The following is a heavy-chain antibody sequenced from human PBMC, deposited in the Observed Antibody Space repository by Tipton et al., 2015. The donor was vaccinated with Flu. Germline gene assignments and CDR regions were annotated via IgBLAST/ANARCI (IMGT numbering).Heavy chain of an antibody. J-gene: IGHJ3*02. D-gene: IGHD1-7*01. CDR2: INQSGST. CDR3: ARRSIWNYGGLAAFDI. Sequence: GLVKPSETLSLTCAAYGGSFSAYQWTWIRQSPGKGLEWIGEINQSGSTKYNPSLKSRVSMSVDTSENQFSLRLTSVTAADTAIYYCARRSIWNYGGLAAFDIWGQGTKVTVSS. CDR1: GGSFSAYQ. V-gene: IGHV4-34*01.